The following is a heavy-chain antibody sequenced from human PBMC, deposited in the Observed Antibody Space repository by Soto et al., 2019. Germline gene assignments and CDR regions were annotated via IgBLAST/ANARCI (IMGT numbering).Heavy chain of an antibody. Sequence: GGSLRLSCAASGFTFSSYAMHWVRQAPGKGLEWVAVISYDGSNKYYADSVKGRFTISRDNSKNTLYLQMNSLRAEDTAVYYCAREGYFWGGYSPPYYYYYGMDVWGQGTTVTVSS. V-gene: IGHV3-30-3*01. D-gene: IGHD3-3*01. CDR2: ISYDGSNK. J-gene: IGHJ6*02. CDR3: AREGYFWGGYSPPYYYYYGMDV. CDR1: GFTFSSYA.